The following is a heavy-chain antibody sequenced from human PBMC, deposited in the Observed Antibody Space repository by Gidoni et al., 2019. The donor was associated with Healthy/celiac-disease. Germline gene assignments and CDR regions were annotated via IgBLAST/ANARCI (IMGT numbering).Heavy chain of an antibody. V-gene: IGHV3-33*01. J-gene: IGHJ4*02. D-gene: IGHD5-12*01. Sequence: QVQLVESGGGVVQPGRSLRLSCAASGFTFSSYGMHWVRQAPGKGLEWGAVIWYDGSNKYYADSVKGRFTISRDNSKNTLYLQMNSLRAEDTAVYYCARDPGEVATSVDYWGQGTLVTVSS. CDR1: GFTFSSYG. CDR2: IWYDGSNK. CDR3: ARDPGEVATSVDY.